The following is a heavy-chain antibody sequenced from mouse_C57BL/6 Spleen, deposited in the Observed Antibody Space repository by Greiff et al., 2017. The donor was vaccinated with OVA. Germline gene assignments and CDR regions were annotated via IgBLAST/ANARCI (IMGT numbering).Heavy chain of an antibody. D-gene: IGHD2-3*01. CDR2: IYPGSGNT. CDR3: ARHDGYYLYYFDY. CDR1: GYTFTDYY. V-gene: IGHV1-76*01. Sequence: VQLQQSGAELVRPGASVKLSCKASGYTFTDYYINWVKQRPGQGLEWIARIYPGSGNTYYNEKFKGKATLTAEKSSSTAYMQLSSLTSEDSAVYFCARHDGYYLYYFDYGGQGTTLTVSS. J-gene: IGHJ2*01.